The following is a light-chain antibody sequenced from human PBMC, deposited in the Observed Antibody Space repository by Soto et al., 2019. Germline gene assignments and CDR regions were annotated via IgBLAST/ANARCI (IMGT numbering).Light chain of an antibody. CDR3: AAWDDSLTGYV. CDR2: SYN. V-gene: IGLV1-44*01. CDR1: SSNIGSST. J-gene: IGLJ1*01. Sequence: QSVLTQPPSASGTPGQRVTISCSGSSSNIGSSTVNWYQQLPGTAPKLLIYSYNQRPSGVPDRFSGSKSGTSASLAISGLQSEDEADYYCAAWDDSLTGYVFGTGTKLTVL.